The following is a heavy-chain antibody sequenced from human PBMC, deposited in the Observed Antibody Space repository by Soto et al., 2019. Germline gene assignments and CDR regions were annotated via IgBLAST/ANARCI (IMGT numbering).Heavy chain of an antibody. D-gene: IGHD3-22*01. Sequence: QVQLVESGGGVVQPGRSLRLSCAASGFTVSSYGMHWVRQAPGKGLEWVAVISYDGSNKYYADSVKGRFTISRDNSKNTLYLQMNSLRAEDTAVYYCAQDSSGYYYFDYWGQGTLVTVSS. CDR2: ISYDGSNK. CDR1: GFTVSSYG. CDR3: AQDSSGYYYFDY. J-gene: IGHJ4*02. V-gene: IGHV3-30*18.